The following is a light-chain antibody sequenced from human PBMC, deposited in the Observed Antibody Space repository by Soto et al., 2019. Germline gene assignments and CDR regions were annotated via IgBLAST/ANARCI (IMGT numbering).Light chain of an antibody. V-gene: IGKV3-20*01. CDR2: AAS. CDR1: QYMTRTY. CDR3: HQYDKAPQT. J-gene: IGKJ2*01. Sequence: EIVLTQSPGTLSLSPGERATLSCRASQYMTRTYIAWHQQKPGQAPRLLIYAASNRATGIPDKFSGSGSGTDYSLTITRLEPEDSAVYYCHQYDKAPQTFGQGTKVEIK.